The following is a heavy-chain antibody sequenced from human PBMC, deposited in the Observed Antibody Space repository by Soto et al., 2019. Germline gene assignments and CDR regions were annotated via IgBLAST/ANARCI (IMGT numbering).Heavy chain of an antibody. CDR3: ATRSYNESSDYLEY. CDR1: GGSISSANW. D-gene: IGHD3-22*01. Sequence: QVQLQESGPGLVKPSGTLSLTCAVSGGSISSANWWSWVRQPPGKGLEWIGEIYHSGKTNYSPSLKSRVTIALDKSKNQFSLNLSSRTAADTAVYYCATRSYNESSDYLEYWGQGTLATVSS. CDR2: IYHSGKT. J-gene: IGHJ4*02. V-gene: IGHV4-4*02.